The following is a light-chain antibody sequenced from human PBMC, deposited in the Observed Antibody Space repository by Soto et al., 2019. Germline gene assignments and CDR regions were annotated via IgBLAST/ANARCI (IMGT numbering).Light chain of an antibody. CDR3: CSYAVRDTFYV. Sequence: QSALTQPASVSGSPGQSITISCTGTSSDVGGYDYVSWYQHHPGKAPKLMIYDVSNRPSGVSSRFSGSKSDNTASLTIYGLQAEDEADYFCCSYAVRDTFYVFGTGTKLTVL. V-gene: IGLV2-14*01. CDR2: DVS. J-gene: IGLJ1*01. CDR1: SSDVGGYDY.